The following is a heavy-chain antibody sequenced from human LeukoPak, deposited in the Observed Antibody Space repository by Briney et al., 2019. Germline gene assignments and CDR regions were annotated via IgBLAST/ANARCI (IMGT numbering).Heavy chain of an antibody. V-gene: IGHV3-21*01. CDR2: ISSSSVYI. CDR1: GFTFTNYA. J-gene: IGHJ4*02. CDR3: AKDRSSSWTWTIDY. Sequence: GGSLRLSCAASGFTFTNYAMNWVRQAPGRGLEWVSSISSSSVYIYYADSVKGRFTISRDNAKNSLYLQMNSLRAEDTAVYYCAKDRSSSWTWTIDYWGQGTLVTVSS. D-gene: IGHD6-13*01.